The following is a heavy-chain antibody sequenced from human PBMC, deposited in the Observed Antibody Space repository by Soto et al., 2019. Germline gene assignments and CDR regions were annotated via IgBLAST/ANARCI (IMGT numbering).Heavy chain of an antibody. V-gene: IGHV3-9*01. J-gene: IGHJ4*02. CDR2: IGWNSGSI. D-gene: IGHD5-18*01. CDR3: AKDKAPPRGYSYGPYGGYFDY. CDR1: GFTFDDYA. Sequence: EVQLVESGGGLVQPGRSLRLSCAASGFTFDDYAMHWVRQAPGKGLEWVSGIGWNSGSIGYADSVKGRFTISRDNAKNSLYLQMNSLRAEDTALYYCAKDKAPPRGYSYGPYGGYFDYWGQGTLVTVSS.